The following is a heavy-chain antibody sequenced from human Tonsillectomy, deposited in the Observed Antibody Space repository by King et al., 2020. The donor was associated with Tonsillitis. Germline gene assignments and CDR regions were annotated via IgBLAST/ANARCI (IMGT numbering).Heavy chain of an antibody. V-gene: IGHV3-7*03. D-gene: IGHD1-1*01. CDR1: GFTFSSYW. CDR2: INQYGGDT. Sequence: VQLVESGGGLVQPGGSLRLSCAASGFTFSSYWMVWVRQAPGKGLEWVASINQYGGDTYYVDSVKGRFTISRDNDKKSVFLQMNSLTADDTAVYYCATGPWELDYWGQGTLVTVSS. CDR3: ATGPWELDY. J-gene: IGHJ4*02.